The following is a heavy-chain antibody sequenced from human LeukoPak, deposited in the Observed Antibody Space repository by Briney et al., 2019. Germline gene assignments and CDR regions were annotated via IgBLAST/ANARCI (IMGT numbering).Heavy chain of an antibody. CDR2: ISAYNGNT. D-gene: IGHD3-22*01. Sequence: ASVKVSCKASGYTFTSYGISWVRQAPGQGLEWMGWISAYNGNTNYAQKLQGRVTMTTDTSTSTAYMELRSLRSDDTAVYYCAGYYYDSSGYCFGAFDIWGQGTMVTVSS. V-gene: IGHV1-18*01. CDR3: AGYYYDSSGYCFGAFDI. J-gene: IGHJ3*02. CDR1: GYTFTSYG.